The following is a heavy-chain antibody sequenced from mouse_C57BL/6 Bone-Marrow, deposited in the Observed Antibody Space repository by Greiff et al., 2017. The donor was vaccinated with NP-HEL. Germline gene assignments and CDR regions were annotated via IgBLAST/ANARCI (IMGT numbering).Heavy chain of an antibody. CDR3: VRHVRFYYAMDY. J-gene: IGHJ4*01. CDR2: IRSKSNNYAT. V-gene: IGHV10-1*01. Sequence: EVKFVESGGGLVQPKGSLKLSCAASGFSFNTYAMNWVRQAPGQGLEWVARIRSKSNNYATYYADSVKDRFTISRDDSESMLYMQMNNLKTEDTAMYYCVRHVRFYYAMDYWGQGTSVTVSS. CDR1: GFSFNTYA.